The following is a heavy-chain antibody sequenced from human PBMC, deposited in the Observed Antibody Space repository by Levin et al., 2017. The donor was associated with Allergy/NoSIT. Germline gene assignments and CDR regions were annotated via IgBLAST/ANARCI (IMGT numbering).Heavy chain of an antibody. J-gene: IGHJ6*02. D-gene: IGHD5-18*01. Sequence: SGPKLVKPTQTLTLTCTVSGFSLTTSGMCVTWIRQPPGKALEWLARIDWDDDKFYSTSLQTRLTISKDTSKNQVVLTMTNMDPVDTATYYCARIPHLGYNYGYYYGMDVWGPGTTVTVSS. CDR1: GFSLTTSGMC. V-gene: IGHV2-70*16. CDR3: ARIPHLGYNYGYYYGMDV. CDR2: IDWDDDK.